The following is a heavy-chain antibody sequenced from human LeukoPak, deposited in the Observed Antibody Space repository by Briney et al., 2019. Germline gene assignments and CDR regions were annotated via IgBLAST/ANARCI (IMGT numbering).Heavy chain of an antibody. J-gene: IGHJ6*03. CDR2: IKSKTDGGTT. CDR1: GFTFSNAW. V-gene: IGHV3-15*01. D-gene: IGHD3-3*01. Sequence: PGGSLRLSCAASGFTFSNAWMSWVRQAPGKGLEWVGRIKSKTDGGTTDYAAPVKGRFTISRDDSKNTLYLQMNSLKTEDTAVYYCTTWFNGLEWFVYYYYYMDVWGKGTTVTVSS. CDR3: TTWFNGLEWFVYYYYYMDV.